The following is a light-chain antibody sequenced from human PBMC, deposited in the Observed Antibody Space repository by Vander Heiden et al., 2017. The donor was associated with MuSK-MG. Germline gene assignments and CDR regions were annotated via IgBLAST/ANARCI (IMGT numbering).Light chain of an antibody. V-gene: IGKV1-5*03. CDR1: QSISSW. CDR3: QQDHSYWT. Sequence: DIQMTQFPSTLSASVGDRVTITCRASQSISSWLAWYQQKPGKAPKVLIYKASRLESGVPSRFSGSGSGTEFTLTISSLQPDDFATYYCQQDHSYWTFGQGTKVEIK. CDR2: KAS. J-gene: IGKJ1*01.